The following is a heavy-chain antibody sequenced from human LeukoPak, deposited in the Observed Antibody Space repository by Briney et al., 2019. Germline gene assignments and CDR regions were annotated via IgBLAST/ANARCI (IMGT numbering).Heavy chain of an antibody. CDR1: GDSIGSGFY. Sequence: SETLSLTCDVSGDSIGSGFYWGWIRQPPGKGREWSGSIGQSGSTYYNPSLKSRVTISVDTSKNQFSLKLSSVPAADTALDYCARASGSYGSGSYYYSGMDVWGKGTTVTVSS. V-gene: IGHV4-38-2*01. CDR2: IGQSGST. J-gene: IGHJ6*04. CDR3: ARASGSYGSGSYYYSGMDV. D-gene: IGHD3-10*01.